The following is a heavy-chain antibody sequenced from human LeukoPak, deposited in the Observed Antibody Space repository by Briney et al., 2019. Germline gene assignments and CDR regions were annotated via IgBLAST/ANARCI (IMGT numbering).Heavy chain of an antibody. CDR2: ISAYNGNT. D-gene: IGHD2-15*01. CDR3: ARDLQDIVVVVAATNWFDP. Sequence: ASVKVSCKASGYTFTSYGISWVRQAPGQGLEWMGWISAYNGNTNYAQKLQVRVTMTTDTSTSTAYMELRSLRSDDTAVYYCARDLQDIVVVVAATNWFDPWGQGTLVTVSS. J-gene: IGHJ5*02. CDR1: GYTFTSYG. V-gene: IGHV1-18*01.